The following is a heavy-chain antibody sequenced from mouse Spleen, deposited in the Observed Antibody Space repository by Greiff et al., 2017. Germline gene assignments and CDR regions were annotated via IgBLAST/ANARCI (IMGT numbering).Heavy chain of an antibody. J-gene: IGHJ3*01. V-gene: IGHV5-6*01. CDR3: ASDTSFAY. D-gene: IGHD5-1-1*01. CDR1: GFTFSSYG. CDR2: ISSGGSYT. Sequence: DVHLVESGGDLVKPGGSLKLSCAASGFTFSSYGMSWVRQTPDKRLEWVATISSGGSYTYYPDSVKGRFTISRDNAKNTLYLQMSSLKSEDTAMYYCASDTSFAYWGQGTLVTVSA.